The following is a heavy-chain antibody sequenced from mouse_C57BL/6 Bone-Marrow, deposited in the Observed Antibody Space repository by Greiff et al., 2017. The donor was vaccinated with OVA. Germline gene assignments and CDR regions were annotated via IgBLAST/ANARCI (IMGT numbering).Heavy chain of an antibody. J-gene: IGHJ2*01. CDR2: IDPEDGET. V-gene: IGHV14-2*01. D-gene: IGHD2-14*01. CDR1: FFPIHASS. CDR3: ARDYR. Sequence: SFPFSFPSSFFPIHASSLPWVPPRTEPGLEWIGRIDPEDGETKYAPKFQGKATITAATSSTTAYLQLRSLTSEDTAVYYCARDYRWGQGTTLTVSS.